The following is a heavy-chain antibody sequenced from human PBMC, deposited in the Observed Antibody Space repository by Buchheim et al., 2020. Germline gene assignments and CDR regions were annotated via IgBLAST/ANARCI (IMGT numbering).Heavy chain of an antibody. CDR1: GGSISSSSYY. V-gene: IGHV4-39*01. CDR3: ARQLWDCSSTSCYTQFFYYYYYGMDV. CDR2: IYYSGST. D-gene: IGHD2-2*02. J-gene: IGHJ6*02. Sequence: QLQLQESGPGLVKPSETLSLTCTVSGGSISSSSYYWGWIRQPPGKGLEWIGSIYYSGSTYYNPSLKSRVTISVDTSKNQFFLKLSSVTAADTAVYYCARQLWDCSSTSCYTQFFYYYYYGMDVWGQGTT.